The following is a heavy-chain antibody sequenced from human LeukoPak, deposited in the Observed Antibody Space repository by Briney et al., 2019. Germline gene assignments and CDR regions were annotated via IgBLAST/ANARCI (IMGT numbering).Heavy chain of an antibody. V-gene: IGHV1-24*01. CDR3: ASRNSSTDAFDI. CDR2: FDPEDGET. D-gene: IGHD6-13*01. Sequence: GASVKVSCKVSGYTLTELSMHWVRQAPGKGLEWMGGFDPEDGETIYAQKFQGRVTMTEDTSTETAYMELSSLRSEDTAVYYCASRNSSTDAFDIWGQGTMVTVSS. CDR1: GYTLTELS. J-gene: IGHJ3*02.